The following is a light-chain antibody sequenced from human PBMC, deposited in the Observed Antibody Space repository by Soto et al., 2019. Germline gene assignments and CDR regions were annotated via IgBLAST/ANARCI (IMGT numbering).Light chain of an antibody. Sequence: QSVLTQPPSASGSPGQSVTISCTGTSSDVGAYNYVSWYQQHPGKAPRLMIYEVSGRPSGVPDRFSGSKSGITASLTVSGLQAEDEADYYCASYAGSSNFVFGTGTQLTVL. V-gene: IGLV2-8*01. CDR2: EVS. J-gene: IGLJ1*01. CDR1: SSDVGAYNY. CDR3: ASYAGSSNFV.